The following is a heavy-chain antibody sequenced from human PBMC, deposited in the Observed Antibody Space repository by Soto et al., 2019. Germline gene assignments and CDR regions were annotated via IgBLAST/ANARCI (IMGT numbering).Heavy chain of an antibody. CDR1: GGSISSSSYY. Sequence: QLQLQESGPGLVKPSETLSLTCTVSGGSISSSSYYWGWIRQPPGKGLEWIGSIYYSGSTYYNPSLKSRVTISVDTSKNQFSLKLSSVTAADTAVYYCARFDETVAGKSSFDIWGQGTMVTVSS. CDR2: IYYSGST. CDR3: ARFDETVAGKSSFDI. V-gene: IGHV4-39*01. D-gene: IGHD6-19*01. J-gene: IGHJ3*02.